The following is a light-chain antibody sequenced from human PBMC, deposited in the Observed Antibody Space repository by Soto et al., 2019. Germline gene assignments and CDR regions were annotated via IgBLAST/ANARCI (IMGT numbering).Light chain of an antibody. J-gene: IGKJ3*01. CDR2: AAS. V-gene: IGKV1-39*01. CDR1: QSMSRY. Sequence: DIQMTQSPSSLSASVGDRGTITCLASQSMSRYLNWYQKKPGKAPKLLIYAASTLQSGVPSRFSGNESGTDFTLTISSLQPEDTATYYCQQSYNLKFTFGPGTKVDIK. CDR3: QQSYNLKFT.